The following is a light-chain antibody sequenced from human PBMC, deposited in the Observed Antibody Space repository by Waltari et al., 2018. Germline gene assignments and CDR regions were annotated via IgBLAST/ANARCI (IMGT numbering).Light chain of an antibody. CDR1: GGSIATNY. CDR3: QSYDSTDWV. V-gene: IGLV6-57*02. CDR2: EDN. J-gene: IGLJ3*02. Sequence: KFMLTQPHSVSESPGKTVTISCTGSGGSIATNYVQWYQQRPGSAPILLIFEDNQRPSGVPDRFSGSIDTSSNSASLTISGLKTEDEADYYCQSYDSTDWVFGGGTK.